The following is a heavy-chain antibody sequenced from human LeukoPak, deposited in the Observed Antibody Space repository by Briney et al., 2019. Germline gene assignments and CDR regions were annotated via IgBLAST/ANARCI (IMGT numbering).Heavy chain of an antibody. D-gene: IGHD3-10*01. J-gene: IGHJ5*02. V-gene: IGHV3-30*18. Sequence: GGSLRLSCTASGFAFSNYDIHWVRQAPGKGLEWVAVISYDGSTKYYVDSVKGRFTISRDNSKNALYLQMNSLRAEDTAVYYCAKHARTFGSGNYPDQWGQGTLVTASS. CDR2: ISYDGSTK. CDR1: GFAFSNYD. CDR3: AKHARTFGSGNYPDQ.